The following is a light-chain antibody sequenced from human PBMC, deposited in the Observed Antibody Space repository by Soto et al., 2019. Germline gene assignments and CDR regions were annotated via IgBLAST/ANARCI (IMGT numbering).Light chain of an antibody. CDR1: RSDVGGYNY. CDR3: CSYTTSDTLV. CDR2: DVS. Sequence: QSVLTQPASVSGSPGQSITISCTGTRSDVGGYNYVSWYQQHPGKAPTLMIFDVSNRPSGVSNRFSGSKLGNTASLTISGLQAEDEADYYCCSYTTSDTLVFGGGTKLTVL. J-gene: IGLJ3*02. V-gene: IGLV2-14*01.